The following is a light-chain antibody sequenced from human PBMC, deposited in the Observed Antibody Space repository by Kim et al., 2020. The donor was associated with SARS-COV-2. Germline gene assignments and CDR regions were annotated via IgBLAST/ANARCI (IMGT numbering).Light chain of an antibody. Sequence: ESPRQTASITCSGDKLGDKYACWYQQKPGQSPVLVIYQDSKRPSGIPERFSGSNSGNTATLTISGTQAMDEADYYCQAWDSSTVVFGGGTQLTVL. CDR2: QDS. V-gene: IGLV3-1*01. CDR3: QAWDSSTVV. J-gene: IGLJ2*01. CDR1: KLGDKY.